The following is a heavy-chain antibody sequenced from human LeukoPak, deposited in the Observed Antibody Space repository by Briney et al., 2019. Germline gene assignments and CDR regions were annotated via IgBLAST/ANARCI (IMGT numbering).Heavy chain of an antibody. D-gene: IGHD6-13*01. CDR3: ASMTRNSSSWYFFDY. J-gene: IGHJ4*02. CDR1: GGSFSGYY. CDR2: INHSGST. Sequence: PSETLSLTCAVYGGSFSGYYWSWIRQPPGKGLEWIGEINHSGSTNYTPSLKSRVTISVDTSKNQFSLKLSSVTAADTAVYYCASMTRNSSSWYFFDYWGQGTLVTVSS. V-gene: IGHV4-34*01.